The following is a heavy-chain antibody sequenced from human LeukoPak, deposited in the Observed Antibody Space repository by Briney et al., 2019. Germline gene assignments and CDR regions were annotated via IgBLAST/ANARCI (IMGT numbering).Heavy chain of an antibody. J-gene: IGHJ4*02. CDR1: GGSFSGYY. CDR2: INHSGST. V-gene: IGHV4-34*01. CDR3: ARQGPLVFDY. Sequence: TSETLSLTCAVYGGSFSGYYWSWIRQPPGKGLEWIGEINHSGSTNYNPSLKSRVTISVDTSKNQFSLKLSSVTAADTAVYYCARQGPLVFDYWGQGTLVTVSS. D-gene: IGHD2-8*02.